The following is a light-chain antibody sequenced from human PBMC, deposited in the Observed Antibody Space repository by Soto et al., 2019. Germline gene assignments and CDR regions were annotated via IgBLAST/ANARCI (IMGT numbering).Light chain of an antibody. J-gene: IGKJ3*01. V-gene: IGKV1-17*01. Sequence: IQMTQSPSSLSASVGDRVTITCRASQDIISNLGCFQQKPGKAPKRLIYAASSLQSGVPSRFSGSGSGTEFPLTISSLQPEDFATYYCLQHHTYPRTFGPGTKVDIK. CDR1: QDIISN. CDR3: LQHHTYPRT. CDR2: AAS.